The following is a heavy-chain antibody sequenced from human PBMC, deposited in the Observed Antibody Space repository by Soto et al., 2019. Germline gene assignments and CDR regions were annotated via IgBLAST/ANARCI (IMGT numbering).Heavy chain of an antibody. CDR2: IPYEGKNK. D-gene: IGHD2-2*01. V-gene: IGHV3-30*18. Sequence: QVQLVESGGGVVQPGRSLRLSCVASGFTFSTYGMHWVRQAPGKGLEWVAVIPYEGKNKYYADSVKGRLTISRDNSKNTVYLQMSRLRGEDTAVYYCAKGQHCSSTSCYFYHYGMDVWGQGTTVAVTS. CDR3: AKGQHCSSTSCYFYHYGMDV. J-gene: IGHJ6*02. CDR1: GFTFSTYG.